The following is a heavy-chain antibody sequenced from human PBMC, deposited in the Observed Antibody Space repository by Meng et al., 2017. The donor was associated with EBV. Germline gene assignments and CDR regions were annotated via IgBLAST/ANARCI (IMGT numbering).Heavy chain of an antibody. CDR2: IIPIFGTA. CDR3: ARAEIAAAGRLDY. J-gene: IGHJ4*02. Sequence: VQLGQSGVEVKKPGSSVNVSCKASGGTFSSYAISWARQAPGQGLEWMGGIIPIFGTANYAQKFQGRVTITADKSTSTAYMELSSLRSEDTAVYYCARAEIAAAGRLDYWGQGTLVTVSS. V-gene: IGHV1-69*06. CDR1: GGTFSSYA. D-gene: IGHD6-13*01.